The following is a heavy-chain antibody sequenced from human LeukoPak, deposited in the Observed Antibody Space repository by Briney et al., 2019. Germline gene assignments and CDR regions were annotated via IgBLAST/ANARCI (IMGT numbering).Heavy chain of an antibody. Sequence: SETLSLTCTVSGGSISNYYWSWIRQPPGKGLEWIGYIYYSGSTNYNPSLKSRVTISVDTSKNQFSLKLSSVTAADTAVYYCARLLRGGFDYWGQGTLVTVSS. V-gene: IGHV4-59*01. D-gene: IGHD2-15*01. CDR3: ARLLRGGFDY. CDR2: IYYSGST. J-gene: IGHJ4*02. CDR1: GGSISNYY.